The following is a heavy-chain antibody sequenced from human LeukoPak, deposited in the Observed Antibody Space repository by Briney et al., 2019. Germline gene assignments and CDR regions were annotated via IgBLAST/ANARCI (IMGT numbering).Heavy chain of an antibody. Sequence: SETLSLTCAVSGGSISSSNWRSWVRHPPRKGREWSGEIYHIGSTNYNPSLKSRVTISVDTSKNQFSLKLSSVTAADTALYYCARGRPWYSSSWSNYYYYYMDVWGKGTTVTVSS. V-gene: IGHV4-4*02. CDR3: ARGRPWYSSSWSNYYYYYMDV. J-gene: IGHJ6*03. CDR2: IYHIGST. CDR1: GGSISSSNW. D-gene: IGHD6-13*01.